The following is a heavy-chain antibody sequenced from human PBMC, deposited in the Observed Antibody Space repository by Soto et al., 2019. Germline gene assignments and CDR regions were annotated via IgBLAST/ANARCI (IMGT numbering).Heavy chain of an antibody. CDR3: AIATNYYYAMDV. CDR1: GFTFISYG. J-gene: IGHJ6*02. Sequence: QVQLVESGGGVVQPGRSLRLSCAASGFTFISYGMHWVRQAPGKGLQWVAFISYDGSDRYYEDSVKGRFTISRGNSKNTLYLQINSLKTEDTAVYYCAIATNYYYAMDVWGQGTTVTVSS. V-gene: IGHV3-33*05. CDR2: ISYDGSDR.